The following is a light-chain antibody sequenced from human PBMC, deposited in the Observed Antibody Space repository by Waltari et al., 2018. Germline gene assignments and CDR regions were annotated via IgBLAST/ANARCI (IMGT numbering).Light chain of an antibody. CDR1: SSDVGGYNY. CDR2: DVS. V-gene: IGLV2-14*03. J-gene: IGLJ1*01. Sequence: QSALTQPASVSGSPGQSITISCTGTSSDVGGYNYVSWYQQHPGKAPKFMIYDVSNRPSGVSNRFSGSKSGNTASLTISGLQAEDEAGYYCSSYTSSYTYVFGTGTKVTVL. CDR3: SSYTSSYTYV.